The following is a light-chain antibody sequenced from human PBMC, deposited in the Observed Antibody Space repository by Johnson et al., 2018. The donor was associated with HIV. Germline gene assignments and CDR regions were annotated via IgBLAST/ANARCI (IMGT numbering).Light chain of an antibody. J-gene: IGLJ1*01. CDR3: GTWVSSLLVGF. CDR2: DNN. Sequence: QSALTQPPSVSAAPGQKVTISCSGSSSNIGNNYVSWYQQLPGTAPKLLIYDNNKRPSGIPDRFSGSKSGTSATLGITELQTGDEADYYCGTWVSSLLVGFFGTGTKVTVL. V-gene: IGLV1-51*01. CDR1: SSNIGNNY.